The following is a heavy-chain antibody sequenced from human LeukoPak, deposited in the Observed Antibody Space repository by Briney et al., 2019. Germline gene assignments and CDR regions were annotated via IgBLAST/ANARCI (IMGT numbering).Heavy chain of an antibody. CDR1: GFTFSSYG. CDR3: ARDSGGIAAAVPYNWFDP. D-gene: IGHD6-13*01. J-gene: IGHJ5*02. Sequence: GRSLRLSCAASGFTFSSYGMHWVRQAPGKGLEWVAVIWYGGSNKYYADSAKGRFTISRDNSKNTLYLQMNSLRAEDTAVYYCARDSGGIAAAVPYNWFDPWGQGTLVTVSS. CDR2: IWYGGSNK. V-gene: IGHV3-33*01.